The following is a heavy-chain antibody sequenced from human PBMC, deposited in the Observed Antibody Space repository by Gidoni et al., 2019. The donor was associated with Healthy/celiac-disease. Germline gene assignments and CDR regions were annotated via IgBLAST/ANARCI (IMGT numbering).Heavy chain of an antibody. CDR3: ARDRLYDYIWGSYFYYYYGMDV. V-gene: IGHV3-21*01. J-gene: IGHJ6*02. D-gene: IGHD3-16*01. CDR2: ISSSSSYI. Sequence: EVQLVEAGGGMVKPGGSLRLSCAASGFTFSSCSMPWVRQAPGKGREWVSSISSSSSYIYYADSVKGRFTISRDNAKTSLYLQMNSLRAEDTAGYYCARDRLYDYIWGSYFYYYYGMDVWGQGTTVTVSS. CDR1: GFTFSSCS.